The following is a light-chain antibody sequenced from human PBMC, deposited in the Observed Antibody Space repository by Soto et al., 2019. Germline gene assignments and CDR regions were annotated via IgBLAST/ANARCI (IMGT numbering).Light chain of an antibody. V-gene: IGKV1-17*01. J-gene: IGKJ4*01. CDR1: QGIRRD. CDR3: LKHNSYPLT. CDR2: AVS. Sequence: DIQMTQSPSSLSAPVGGRVTITCRASQGIRRDLGWYQQKPGKAPTRLIYAVSSLHSGVPSRFSGSGSGTEITLTISSLQPEDSATYYCLKHNSYPLTFGGGTKVEIK.